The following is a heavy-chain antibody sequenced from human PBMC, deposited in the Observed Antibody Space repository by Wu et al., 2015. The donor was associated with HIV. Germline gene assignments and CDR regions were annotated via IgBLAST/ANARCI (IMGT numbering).Heavy chain of an antibody. V-gene: IGHV1-69*13. D-gene: IGHD1-26*01. CDR3: AREVEGGLDY. CDR2: IIPVFGTA. J-gene: IGHJ4*02. CDR1: GGTFSNAG. Sequence: QVQLEQSGAEVKKPGSSVKVTCKASGGTFSNAGISWVRQTPGQGLEWMGRIIPVFGTANYAENFQGRVTIIADESTNTAYMELSSLRSDDTAVYYCAREVEGGLDYVGPGNAGHRLL.